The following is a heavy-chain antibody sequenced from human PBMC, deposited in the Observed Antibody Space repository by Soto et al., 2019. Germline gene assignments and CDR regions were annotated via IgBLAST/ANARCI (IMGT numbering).Heavy chain of an antibody. V-gene: IGHV2-5*02. CDR3: ARRVPRTVFGLVTTTAIDFHM. CDR1: GFSLTTSGVG. Sequence: QITLTESGPTQVQPRKTLTLTCTFSGFSLTTSGVGVGWIRQSPGKAPEWLALIYWDDDKRYSPSLKSRLTITTDTAKNLVVLTMVVIDPVDTGTYNWARRVPRTVFGLVTTTAIDFHMWGQGTMGDVS. CDR2: IYWDDDK. J-gene: IGHJ4*02. D-gene: IGHD3-3*01.